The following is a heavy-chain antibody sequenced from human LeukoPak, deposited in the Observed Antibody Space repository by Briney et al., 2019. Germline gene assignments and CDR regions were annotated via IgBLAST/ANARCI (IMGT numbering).Heavy chain of an antibody. CDR1: GGSISSGDYY. D-gene: IGHD1-14*01. Sequence: SETLSLTCTVPGGSISSGDYYWSWIRQPPGKGLEWIGYIYYSGSTYYNPSLKSRVTISVDTSKNQFSLKLSSVTAADTAVYYCARYEPSDAFDIWGQGTMVTVSS. CDR3: ARYEPSDAFDI. V-gene: IGHV4-30-4*01. J-gene: IGHJ3*02. CDR2: IYYSGST.